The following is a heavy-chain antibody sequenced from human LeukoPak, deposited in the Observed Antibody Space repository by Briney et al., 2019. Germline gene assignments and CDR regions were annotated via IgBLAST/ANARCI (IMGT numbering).Heavy chain of an antibody. CDR2: MSYDGSIK. Sequence: GGSLRLSCAASGFTFSTYAMHWVRQAPGKGLEWVSVMSYDGSIKYYGDSVEGRFTISRDNSKNTLYLQMNSLRTEDTAVYYCAKDQPDPLIDWLFGYFDNWGQGTLVTVSS. D-gene: IGHD3-9*01. CDR3: AKDQPDPLIDWLFGYFDN. V-gene: IGHV3-30*18. J-gene: IGHJ4*02. CDR1: GFTFSTYA.